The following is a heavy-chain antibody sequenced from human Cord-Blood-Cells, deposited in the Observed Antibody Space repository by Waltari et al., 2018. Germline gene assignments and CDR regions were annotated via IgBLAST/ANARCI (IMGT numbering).Heavy chain of an antibody. J-gene: IGHJ3*02. CDR1: GFTFRSYS. CDR2: ISSSSSYI. Sequence: EVQLVESGGGLVKPGGSLRLSCAASGFTFRSYSLNWVRQAPGKALEWVSAISSSSSYIYYGDSANGRFNISRDNAKNSLYLQMNSLRAEDTAVYYCSCASDIWGQGTMVTVSS. CDR3: SCASDI. V-gene: IGHV3-21*01.